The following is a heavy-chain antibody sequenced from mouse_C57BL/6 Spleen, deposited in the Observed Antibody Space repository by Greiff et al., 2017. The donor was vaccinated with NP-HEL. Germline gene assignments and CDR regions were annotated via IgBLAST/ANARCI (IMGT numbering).Heavy chain of an antibody. CDR3: ARPGDVPPYYYAMDY. Sequence: EVKLVESGGGLVKPGGSLKLSCAASGFTFSSYTMSWVRQTPEKRLEWVATISGGGGNTYYPDSVKGRFTISRDNAKNTLYLQMSSLRSEDTALYYCARPGDVPPYYYAMDYWGQGTSVTVSS. D-gene: IGHD3-3*01. CDR1: GFTFSSYT. CDR2: ISGGGGNT. V-gene: IGHV5-9*01. J-gene: IGHJ4*01.